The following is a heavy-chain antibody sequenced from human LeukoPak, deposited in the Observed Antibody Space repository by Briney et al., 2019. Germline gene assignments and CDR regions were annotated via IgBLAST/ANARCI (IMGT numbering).Heavy chain of an antibody. V-gene: IGHV1-2*02. CDR2: INPNTGGT. CDR1: GYTVTGHY. J-gene: IGHJ4*02. Sequence: ASVTVSFKASGYTVTGHYLHWVRQAPGQGLELMGWINPNTGGTNYAQKFQGRVTMTRDTSINTAYMELNSLTSDDTAMYYCARDAYSGFSSSYNMDFWGQGTLVTVSS. D-gene: IGHD5-18*01. CDR3: ARDAYSGFSSSYNMDF.